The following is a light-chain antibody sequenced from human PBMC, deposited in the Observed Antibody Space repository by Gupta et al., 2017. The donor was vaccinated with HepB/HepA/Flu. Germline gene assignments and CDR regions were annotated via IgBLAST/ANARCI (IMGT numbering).Light chain of an antibody. V-gene: IGKV1-9*01. CDR2: VAS. CDR3: QQLNSYPIT. J-gene: IGKJ5*01. CDR1: QGISSY. Sequence: DIQLTQSPSFLSASVGDSVTITCRASQGISSYLAWYQQKPVKAAKFLMFVASTLQSGVPSRFSGSGSGTEFTLTISSLQPEDFATYYCQQLNSYPITFGQGTRLEIK.